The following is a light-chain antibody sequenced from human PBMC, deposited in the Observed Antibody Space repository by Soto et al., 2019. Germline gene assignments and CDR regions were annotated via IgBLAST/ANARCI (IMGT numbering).Light chain of an antibody. Sequence: ESVLTHSPGTLSLSPGKRATLSCRASQSVSSSYLAWYQQKPGQAPRLLIYGASSRATGIPDRFSGSGSGTDFTLTISRLEPEDFAVYYCQQYGSSPLTFGGGTKVDIK. CDR3: QQYGSSPLT. J-gene: IGKJ4*01. CDR2: GAS. CDR1: QSVSSSY. V-gene: IGKV3-20*01.